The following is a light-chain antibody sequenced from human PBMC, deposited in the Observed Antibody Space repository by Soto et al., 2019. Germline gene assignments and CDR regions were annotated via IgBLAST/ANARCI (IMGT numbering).Light chain of an antibody. CDR2: DAS. J-gene: IGKJ4*01. Sequence: EIVLTQSPATLSLSPGERATLSCRASQSVSNYLAWYQQRPGQAPRLLIYDASNRATGIPARFSGSGSGTDFPLPMRRLEPEGFAVYFCQPGSDRRTFGGGTKVEIK. V-gene: IGKV3-11*01. CDR3: QPGSDRRT. CDR1: QSVSNY.